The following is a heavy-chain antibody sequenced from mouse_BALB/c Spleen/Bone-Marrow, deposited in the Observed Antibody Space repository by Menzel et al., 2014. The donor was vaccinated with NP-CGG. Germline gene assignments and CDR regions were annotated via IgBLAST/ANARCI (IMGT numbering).Heavy chain of an antibody. CDR2: ISSGSSTI. Sequence: EVNLVESGGGLVQPGGSRKLSCAASGITFRNFGMHWVRQAPEKGLEWVAYISSGSSTIYYADTLKGRFTISRDNPKNTLFLQMTSLWSEDTAMYYCARIGRARGYAMDYWGQGTSVAVSS. V-gene: IGHV5-17*02. D-gene: IGHD3-3*01. CDR3: ARIGRARGYAMDY. J-gene: IGHJ4*01. CDR1: GITFRNFG.